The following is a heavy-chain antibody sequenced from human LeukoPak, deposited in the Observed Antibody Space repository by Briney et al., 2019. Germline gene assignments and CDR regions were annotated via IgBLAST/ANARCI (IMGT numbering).Heavy chain of an antibody. J-gene: IGHJ4*02. Sequence: GGPLRLSCAASGFTFSTYPMHWVRQAPGKGLEWVAVISNDGSNKYYADSVKGRFTLSRDSSKNTLYLQMNSLRTEDTAVYYCAKDEDHDYGDYYFDSWGQGTLVTVSS. CDR2: ISNDGSNK. D-gene: IGHD4-17*01. CDR1: GFTFSTYP. V-gene: IGHV3-30*04. CDR3: AKDEDHDYGDYYFDS.